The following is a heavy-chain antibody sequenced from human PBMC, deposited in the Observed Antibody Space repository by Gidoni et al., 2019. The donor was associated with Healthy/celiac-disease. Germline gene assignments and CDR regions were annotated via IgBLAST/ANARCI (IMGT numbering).Heavy chain of an antibody. CDR3: ARHYDFWSGYWNWFDP. Sequence: QLQLQESGPGLVKPSETLSLTCTVSGGSISSSSYYWGWIRQPPGEGLEWIGSIYYSGGTYYNPSLKSRVTISVDTSKNQFSLKLSSVTAADTAVYYCARHYDFWSGYWNWFDPWGQGTLVTVSS. CDR1: GGSISSSSYY. J-gene: IGHJ5*02. V-gene: IGHV4-39*01. CDR2: IYYSGGT. D-gene: IGHD3-3*01.